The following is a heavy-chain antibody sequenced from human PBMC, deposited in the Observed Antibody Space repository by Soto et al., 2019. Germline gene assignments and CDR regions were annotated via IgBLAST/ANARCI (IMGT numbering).Heavy chain of an antibody. CDR3: ARHDSDYDSSADWFDP. V-gene: IGHV1-8*01. J-gene: IGHJ5*02. CDR2: MNPNSGNT. Sequence: QVQLVQSGAEVKKPGASVKVSCKASGYTFTSYDINWVRQATGQGLEWMGWMNPNSGNTGYAQKFQGRVTMTRNTSISTAYMELSSLRSEDTAVYYCARHDSDYDSSADWFDPWGQGTLVTVSS. CDR1: GYTFTSYD. D-gene: IGHD3-22*01.